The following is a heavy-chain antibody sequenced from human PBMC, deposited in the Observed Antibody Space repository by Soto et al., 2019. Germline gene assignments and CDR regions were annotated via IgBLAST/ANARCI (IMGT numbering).Heavy chain of an antibody. CDR3: AHSVKAHPPHAY. Sequence: SVKVSCKASGGTFSSYAISWVRQAPGQGLEWMGGIIPIFGTANYAQKFQGRVTITADESTSTAYMELSSLRSEDTAVYYCAHSVKAHPPHAYWGQGTLVPVSS. D-gene: IGHD2-21*01. CDR2: IIPIFGTA. J-gene: IGHJ4*02. V-gene: IGHV1-69*13. CDR1: GGTFSSYA.